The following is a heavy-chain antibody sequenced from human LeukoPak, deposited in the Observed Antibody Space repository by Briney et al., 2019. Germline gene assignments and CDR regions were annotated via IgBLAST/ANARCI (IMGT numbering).Heavy chain of an antibody. CDR2: IYYSGST. CDR3: ARGGTLYNNNY. J-gene: IGHJ4*02. V-gene: IGHV4-39*07. CDR1: GGPISSSSYY. D-gene: IGHD3-10*01. Sequence: SETLSLTCTVSGGPISSSSYYWGWIRQPPGKGLEWIGSIYYSGSTYYNPSLKSRVTISVDTSKNQFSLKLSSVTAADTAVYYCARGGTLYNNNYWGQGTLVTVSS.